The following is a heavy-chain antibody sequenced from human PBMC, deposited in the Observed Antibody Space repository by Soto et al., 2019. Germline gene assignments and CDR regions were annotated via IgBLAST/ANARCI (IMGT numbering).Heavy chain of an antibody. Sequence: GESLKISCKGSGYSFTSYWIGWVRQMPGKGLEWMGIIYPGDSDTRYSPSFQGQVTISADKSISTAYLQWSSLKASDTAMYYCARQKNCSGGSCYARWFDYWGQGTLVTVSS. D-gene: IGHD2-15*01. CDR3: ARQKNCSGGSCYARWFDY. J-gene: IGHJ4*02. CDR2: IYPGDSDT. V-gene: IGHV5-51*01. CDR1: GYSFTSYW.